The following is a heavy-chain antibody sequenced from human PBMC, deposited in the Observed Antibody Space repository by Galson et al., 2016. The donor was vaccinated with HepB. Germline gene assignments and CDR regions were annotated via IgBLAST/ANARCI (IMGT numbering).Heavy chain of an antibody. CDR3: ASHGGSPTGILGPTEGLDY. V-gene: IGHV3-53*01. J-gene: IGHJ4*02. Sequence: SLRLSCAASGFTVSRNYMTWVRQAPGKGLEWVSVIYGGGTTYYADPVRVRFIISRDRSKNTLYLQMHRLRVEDTAVYYCASHGGSPTGILGPTEGLDYWGLGTLVTVSS. CDR2: IYGGGTT. D-gene: IGHD1-26*01. CDR1: GFTVSRNY.